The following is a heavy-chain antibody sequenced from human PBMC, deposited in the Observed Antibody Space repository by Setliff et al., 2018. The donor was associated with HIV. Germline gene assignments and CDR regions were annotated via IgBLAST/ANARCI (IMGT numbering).Heavy chain of an antibody. J-gene: IGHJ4*02. Sequence: SETLSLTCAVSGYSVSSGYFWGWIRQPPGKGLEWIGSIFHTGSTYYNPSLKSRVTMSVDTSKNQFSLKLSSVTAADTAVYYCARSLIVPAALGDYFDYWGQGTLVTVSS. D-gene: IGHD2-2*01. CDR3: ARSLIVPAALGDYFDY. V-gene: IGHV4-38-2*01. CDR2: IFHTGST. CDR1: GYSVSSGYF.